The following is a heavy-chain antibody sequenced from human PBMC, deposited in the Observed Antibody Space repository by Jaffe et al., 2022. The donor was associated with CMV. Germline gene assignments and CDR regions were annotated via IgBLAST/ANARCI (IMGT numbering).Heavy chain of an antibody. V-gene: IGHV1-69*09. J-gene: IGHJ4*02. CDR2: IIPILGIA. Sequence: QVQLVQSGAEVKKPGSSVKVSCKASGGTFSSYAISWVRQAPGQGLEWMGRIIPILGIANYAQKFQGRVTITADKSTSTAYMELSSLRSEDTAVYYCASVMDCGGDCYSGPFDYWGQGTLVTVSS. D-gene: IGHD2-21*02. CDR3: ASVMDCGGDCYSGPFDY. CDR1: GGTFSSYA.